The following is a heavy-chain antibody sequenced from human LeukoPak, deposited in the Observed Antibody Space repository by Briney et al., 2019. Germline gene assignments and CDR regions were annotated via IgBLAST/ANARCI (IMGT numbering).Heavy chain of an antibody. D-gene: IGHD6-13*01. CDR2: INHSGST. Sequence: NPSETLSLTCTVSGGSISNYYWSWIRQPPGKELEWIGEINHSGSTNYNPSLKSRVTISVDTSKNQFSLKLSSVTAADTAVYYCACIAAAGTDYWGQGTLVTVSS. CDR3: ACIAAAGTDY. V-gene: IGHV4-34*01. J-gene: IGHJ4*02. CDR1: GGSISNYY.